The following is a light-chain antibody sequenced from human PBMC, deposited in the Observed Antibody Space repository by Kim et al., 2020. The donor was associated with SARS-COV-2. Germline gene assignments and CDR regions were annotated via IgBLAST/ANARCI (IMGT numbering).Light chain of an antibody. CDR3: QSYNRDNVL. V-gene: IGLV6-57*04. CDR2: EDD. Sequence: NFMLTQSHSVSESPGKTVTISCTRSSGSIDDNYVQWYQQRPGGVPTTVIYEDDQRPSGVSDRFSGSIDNSSNSASLTISGLRTEDEADYYCQSYNRDNVLFGGGTQLTV. CDR1: SGSIDDNY. J-gene: IGLJ2*01.